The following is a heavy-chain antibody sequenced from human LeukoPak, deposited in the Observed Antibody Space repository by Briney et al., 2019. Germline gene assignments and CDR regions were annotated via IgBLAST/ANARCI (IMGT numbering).Heavy chain of an antibody. J-gene: IGHJ6*02. CDR1: GGSFSGYY. CDR2: INHSGST. D-gene: IGHD4-17*01. V-gene: IGHV4-34*01. CDR3: ARVRRDYGRQAEYYYYGMDV. Sequence: SETLSLTCAVYGGSFSGYYWSWIRQPPGKGLEWIGEINHSGSTNYNPSLKSRVTISVDTSKNQFSLKLSSVTAADTAVYYCARVRRDYGRQAEYYYYGMDVWGQGTLVTVSS.